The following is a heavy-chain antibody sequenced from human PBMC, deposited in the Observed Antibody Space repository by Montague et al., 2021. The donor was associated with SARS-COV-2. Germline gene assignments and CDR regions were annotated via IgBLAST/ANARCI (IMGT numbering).Heavy chain of an antibody. CDR1: GGSTRGYY. CDR2: IYYSGST. CDR3: ARVHYYTGYVDS. J-gene: IGHJ4*02. V-gene: IGHV4-59*01. Sequence: SETLSLTCTVSGGSTRGYYWSWIRQPPGEGLEWIGYIYYSGSTDYNPSLNSRVTLSLDTSKNQFSLNLRSVTAADTAFYYCARVHYYTGYVDSWGQGTLVSVSS. D-gene: IGHD3-22*01.